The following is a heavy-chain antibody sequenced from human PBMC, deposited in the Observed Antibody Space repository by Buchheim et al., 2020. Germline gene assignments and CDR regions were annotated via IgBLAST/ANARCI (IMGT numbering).Heavy chain of an antibody. CDR2: ISSSSSYT. J-gene: IGHJ4*02. V-gene: IGHV3-11*05. CDR1: GFTFSDYY. CDR3: AKDLTIFGVVIIFAGIDY. Sequence: QVQLVESGGGLVKPGGSLRLSCAASGFTFSDYYMSWIRQAPGKGLEWVSYISSSSSYTNYADSVKGRFTISRDNARNSLYLQMNSLRAEDTAVYYCAKDLTIFGVVIIFAGIDYWGQGTL. D-gene: IGHD3-3*01.